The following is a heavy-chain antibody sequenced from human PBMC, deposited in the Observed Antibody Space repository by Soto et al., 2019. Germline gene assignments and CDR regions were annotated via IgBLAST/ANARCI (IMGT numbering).Heavy chain of an antibody. CDR3: ARGGWSNDY. CDR2: IHRGGNT. J-gene: IGHJ4*02. CDR1: GGSISGFD. V-gene: IGHV4-59*01. D-gene: IGHD6-19*01. Sequence: PSETLSLTCIVSGGSISGFDWSWTRQPPGKGLERIGYIHRGGNTYYSPSLENRVTISVDTSKNQFSLKLRPVTAADTAVYYCARGGWSNDYWGQGILVTVSS.